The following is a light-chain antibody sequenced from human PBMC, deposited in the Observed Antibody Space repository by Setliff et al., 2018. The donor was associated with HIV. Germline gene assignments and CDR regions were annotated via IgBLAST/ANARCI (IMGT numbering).Light chain of an antibody. Sequence: QSALTQPASVSGSPGQSITISCTGTSTDVGGYDYVSWYQHHTGKAPKLIIYDVNNRPSGVSDRFSGSKSGNTASLTISGLQADDEAHYYCSSYTSSGSVFGGGT. J-gene: IGLJ2*01. CDR1: STDVGGYDY. V-gene: IGLV2-14*01. CDR3: SSYTSSGSV. CDR2: DVN.